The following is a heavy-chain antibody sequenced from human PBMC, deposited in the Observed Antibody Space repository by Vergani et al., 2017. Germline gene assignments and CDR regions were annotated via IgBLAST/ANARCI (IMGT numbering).Heavy chain of an antibody. CDR2: INSDGDST. J-gene: IGHJ6*03. V-gene: IGHV3-74*01. Sequence: VQLVESGGGLVQPGGSLRLSCTASGFTFSNYWMQWVRQAPGKGLMWVSRINSDGDSTSYADSVKGRVTISRDNAKNTLYLQMDSLRAEDTAVYYCARDWWELLDYFDYMDVWGKGTTVTVSS. D-gene: IGHD1-26*01. CDR1: GFTFSNYW. CDR3: ARDWWELLDYFDYMDV.